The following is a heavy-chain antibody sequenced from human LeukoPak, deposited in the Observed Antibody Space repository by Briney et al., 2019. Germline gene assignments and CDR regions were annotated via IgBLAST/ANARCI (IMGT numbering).Heavy chain of an antibody. Sequence: PGGSLRLSCAASGFTFEDYAMHWVRQLPGKGLEWVSGISWNSRSIGYADSVKGRFITSRDNAKSSLYLQMNSLRPEDTALYYCIKDSRRGLYYFDYWGRGILVTVSS. V-gene: IGHV3-9*01. J-gene: IGHJ4*02. CDR3: IKDSRRGLYYFDY. CDR1: GFTFEDYA. D-gene: IGHD3-16*01. CDR2: ISWNSRSI.